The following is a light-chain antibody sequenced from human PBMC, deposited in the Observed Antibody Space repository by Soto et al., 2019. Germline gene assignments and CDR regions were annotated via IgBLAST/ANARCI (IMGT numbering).Light chain of an antibody. CDR1: SSNIGAGYD. CDR2: GNS. J-gene: IGLJ3*02. V-gene: IGLV1-40*01. Sequence: QSVLTQPPSVSGAPGQSVTISCTGSSSNIGAGYDVQWYQQLPGTAPKLLIYGNSNRPSGVPDRFSGSKSATSASLAITGLQAEDEADYSCQSYDSSLTGSRVFGGGTKLTVL. CDR3: QSYDSSLTGSRV.